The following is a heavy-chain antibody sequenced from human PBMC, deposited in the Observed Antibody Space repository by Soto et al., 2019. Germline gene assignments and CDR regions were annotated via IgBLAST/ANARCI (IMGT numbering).Heavy chain of an antibody. CDR2: IIPIFGTA. D-gene: IGHD3-22*01. CDR3: ARENYDSSGYGAFDI. J-gene: IGHJ3*02. V-gene: IGHV1-69*13. Sequence: ASVKVSCKASGGTFSSSAISWARQAPGQGLEWMGGIIPIFGTANYAQKFQGRVTITADESTSTAYMELSSLRSEDTAVYYCARENYDSSGYGAFDIWGQGTMVTVSS. CDR1: GGTFSSSA.